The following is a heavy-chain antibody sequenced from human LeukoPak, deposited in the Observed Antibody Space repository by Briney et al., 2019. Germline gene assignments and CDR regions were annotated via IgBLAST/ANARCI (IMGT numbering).Heavy chain of an antibody. CDR2: IKQDGSEK. CDR1: GFTLGDYN. CDR3: ARDYSGYADY. V-gene: IGHV3-7*01. D-gene: IGHD5-12*01. J-gene: IGHJ4*02. Sequence: PGGSLRLSCVASGFTLGDYNMNWVRQAPGKGLEWVANIKQDGSEKYYVDSVKGRFTISRDNAKNSLYLQMNSLRAEDTAVYYCARDYSGYADYWGQGTLVTVSS.